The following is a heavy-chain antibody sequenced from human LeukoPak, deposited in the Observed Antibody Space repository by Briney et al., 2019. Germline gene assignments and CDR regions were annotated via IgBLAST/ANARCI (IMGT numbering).Heavy chain of an antibody. Sequence: GGSLRLSCAASGFTFDDYGMSWVRQVPWKGLELVSGINWNGDSTAYADSVKGRFTISRDNAKKSLYLQMNSLRAEDTSVYYCAREKYYDILTGYPHFDYWGQGTLVTVSS. V-gene: IGHV3-20*04. CDR1: GFTFDDYG. CDR2: INWNGDST. CDR3: AREKYYDILTGYPHFDY. J-gene: IGHJ4*02. D-gene: IGHD3-9*01.